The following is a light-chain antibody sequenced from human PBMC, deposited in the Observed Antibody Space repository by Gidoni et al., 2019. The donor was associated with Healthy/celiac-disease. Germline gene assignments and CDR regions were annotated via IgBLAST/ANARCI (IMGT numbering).Light chain of an antibody. CDR1: QSVSSSY. CDR3: QQYGSSLFT. V-gene: IGKV3-20*01. J-gene: IGKJ3*01. Sequence: ESVLTPSTGTLSLSPGERATLSCRASQSVSSSYLAWYHQKPGQAPRLLIYGASSRATGIPDRFSGSGSGTDFTLTISRLEPEDFAVYYCQQYGSSLFTFGPGTKVDIK. CDR2: GAS.